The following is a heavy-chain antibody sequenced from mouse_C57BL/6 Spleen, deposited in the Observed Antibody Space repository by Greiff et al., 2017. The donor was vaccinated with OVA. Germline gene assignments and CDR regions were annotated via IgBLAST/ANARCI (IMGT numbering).Heavy chain of an antibody. Sequence: EVKVVESGGDLVKPGGSLKLSCAASGFTFSSYGMSWVRQTPDKRLEWVATISSGGSYTYYPDSVKGRFTISRDTAKNTLYLQMSSLKSEDTAMYYCARQTNGSSYYFDYWGQGTTLTVSS. CDR1: GFTFSSYG. CDR2: ISSGGSYT. V-gene: IGHV5-6*01. J-gene: IGHJ2*01. CDR3: ARQTNGSSYYFDY. D-gene: IGHD1-1*01.